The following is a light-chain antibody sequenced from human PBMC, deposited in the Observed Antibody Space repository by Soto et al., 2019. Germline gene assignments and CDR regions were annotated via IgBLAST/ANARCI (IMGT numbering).Light chain of an antibody. Sequence: QSVLTQPASVSGSPGQSITISCTGTSSDVGGYNYVSWYQQHPGKDPKLMIYDVSNRPSGVSNRFSGSKSGNTASLTISGLQAEDEADYYCSSYTTSGSLVFGGGTKLTVL. CDR2: DVS. CDR3: SSYTTSGSLV. J-gene: IGLJ2*01. CDR1: SSDVGGYNY. V-gene: IGLV2-14*01.